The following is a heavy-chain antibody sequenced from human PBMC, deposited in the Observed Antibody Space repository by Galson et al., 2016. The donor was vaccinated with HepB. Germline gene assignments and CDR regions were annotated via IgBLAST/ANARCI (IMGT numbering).Heavy chain of an antibody. J-gene: IGHJ4*01. CDR1: GFTFANHG. V-gene: IGHV3-20*04. Sequence: LRLSCAASGFTFANHGVSWVRQTPEKGLEWVSGISSVGDSTAYVDSVKGRFTISRDNVKNSVFLQMHSLRAEDPALYFCATTFDAGGFYPLGPFGNWGHGTQVTVSS. D-gene: IGHD3-22*01. CDR2: ISSVGDST. CDR3: ATTFDAGGFYPLGPFGN.